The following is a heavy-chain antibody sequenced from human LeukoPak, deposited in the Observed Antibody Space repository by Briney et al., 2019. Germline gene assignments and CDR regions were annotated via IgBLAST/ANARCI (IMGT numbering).Heavy chain of an antibody. CDR1: GFTFSSYA. D-gene: IGHD3-9*01. J-gene: IGHJ4*02. V-gene: IGHV3-23*01. Sequence: PGGSLRLSCAASGFTFSSYAMSWVRQAPGKGLEWVSAISGSGGSTYYADSVKGRFTISRDNSKNTLYPQMNSLRAEDTAVYYCAKARLRYFDWLFNYWGQGTLVTVSS. CDR3: AKARLRYFDWLFNY. CDR2: ISGSGGST.